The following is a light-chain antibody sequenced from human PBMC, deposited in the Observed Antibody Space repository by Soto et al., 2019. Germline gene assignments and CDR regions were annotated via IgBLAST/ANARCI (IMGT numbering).Light chain of an antibody. Sequence: EIVMTQSPATLSVSPGERATLSCRASQSVSSNLAWYQQKPGQAPRLLIYGASTRATGIPARFSGSGSGTEFTLIISSLQSEDFAVYYCQQYNNWPPPLTFGGGTKVEIK. V-gene: IGKV3-15*01. J-gene: IGKJ4*01. CDR1: QSVSSN. CDR2: GAS. CDR3: QQYNNWPPPLT.